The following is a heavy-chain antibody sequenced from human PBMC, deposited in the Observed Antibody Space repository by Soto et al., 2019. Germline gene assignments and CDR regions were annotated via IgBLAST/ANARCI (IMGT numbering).Heavy chain of an antibody. V-gene: IGHV3-7*01. Sequence: PGGSLRLSCATSGFTFNHYWMAWVRQAPGKGLEWVASIKQDGSERFYMGSVLGRFTISRDDAKSSVYLQMDSLRAEDTAVYYCATHSFDNLSAGDSWGQGTLVTVSS. CDR3: ATHSFDNLSAGDS. CDR1: GFTFNHYW. J-gene: IGHJ4*02. CDR2: IKQDGSER. D-gene: IGHD5-18*01.